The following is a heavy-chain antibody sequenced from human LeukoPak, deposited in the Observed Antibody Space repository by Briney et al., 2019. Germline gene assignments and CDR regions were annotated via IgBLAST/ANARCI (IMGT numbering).Heavy chain of an antibody. D-gene: IGHD3-22*01. Sequence: GGSLRLSCAASGFTFSSYAMHWVRQAPGKGLEWVAFIRNDGSNKYYADSVKGRFTISRDNSKNTLYLQMNSLRAEDTAVYYCAKVSYYYDSSGSLRAFDIWGQGTMVTVSS. CDR2: IRNDGSNK. V-gene: IGHV3-30*02. J-gene: IGHJ3*02. CDR3: AKVSYYYDSSGSLRAFDI. CDR1: GFTFSSYA.